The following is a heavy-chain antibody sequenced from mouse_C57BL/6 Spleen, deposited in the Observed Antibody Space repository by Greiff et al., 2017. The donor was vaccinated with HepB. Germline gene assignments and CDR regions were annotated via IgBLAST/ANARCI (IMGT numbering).Heavy chain of an antibody. CDR3: ARKDGYYRDYAMDY. Sequence: VQRVESGPGLVQPSQRLSITCTVSGFSLTSYGVHWVRQSPGKGLEWLGVIWSGGSTDYNAAFISRLSISKDNSKSQVFFKMNSLQADDTAIYYCARKDGYYRDYAMDYWGQGTSVTVSS. D-gene: IGHD2-3*01. J-gene: IGHJ4*01. CDR2: IWSGGST. V-gene: IGHV2-2*01. CDR1: GFSLTSYG.